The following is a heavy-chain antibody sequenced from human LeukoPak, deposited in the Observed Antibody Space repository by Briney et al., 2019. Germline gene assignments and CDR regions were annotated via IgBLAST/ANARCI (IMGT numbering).Heavy chain of an antibody. Sequence: GGSLRLSCAASGFTVSSNYMSWVRQAPGKGLEWVSVIYSGGSTYYADFVKGRFTISRDNSKNTLYLQMNSLRAEDTAVYYCASSGQDYGDYVGYWGQGTLVTVSS. CDR1: GFTVSSNY. V-gene: IGHV3-66*01. CDR2: IYSGGST. J-gene: IGHJ4*02. D-gene: IGHD4-17*01. CDR3: ASSGQDYGDYVGY.